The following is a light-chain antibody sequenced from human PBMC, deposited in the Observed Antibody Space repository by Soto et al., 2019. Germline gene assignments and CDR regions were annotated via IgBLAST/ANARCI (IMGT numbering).Light chain of an antibody. J-gene: IGKJ3*01. CDR2: GAS. CDR3: QVSYINIRIFT. CDR1: QSVSHN. V-gene: IGKV3-15*01. Sequence: EIVMTQSPATLSVSPGEGATLSCRASQSVSHNLAWYQQKPGQAPRLLIYGASTRATGIPTRFSGSGSGTEFTLTISSLQSEDFAVYYCQVSYINIRIFTFGPGTKLDIK.